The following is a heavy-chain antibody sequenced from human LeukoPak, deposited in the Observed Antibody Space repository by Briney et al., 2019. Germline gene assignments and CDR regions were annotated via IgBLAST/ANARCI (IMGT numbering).Heavy chain of an antibody. Sequence: SETLSLTCAVSGYSISRGYYCGWIRQPPGKGLGWIGSIYLSGSTYYNPSLKSRVTISVDTSKHQFSLKLSSVTAADTAVYYCARDRAAAGSVDYWGQGTLVTVSS. CDR3: ARDRAAAGSVDY. D-gene: IGHD6-13*01. CDR2: IYLSGST. CDR1: GYSISRGYY. V-gene: IGHV4-38-2*02. J-gene: IGHJ4*02.